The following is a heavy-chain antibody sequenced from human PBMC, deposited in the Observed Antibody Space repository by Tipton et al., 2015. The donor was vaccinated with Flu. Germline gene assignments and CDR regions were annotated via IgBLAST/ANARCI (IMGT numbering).Heavy chain of an antibody. J-gene: IGHJ6*02. Sequence: TLSLTCTVSGGSISRYYWRWIRQPPGKGLEWIGYIYYSGSTNYNPALKSRVTISVDTSKNQFSLKLSSVTAADTAVYYCARELNYGMDVWGQGTTVTVSS. CDR3: ARELNYGMDV. CDR2: IYYSGST. CDR1: GGSISRYY. V-gene: IGHV4-59*01.